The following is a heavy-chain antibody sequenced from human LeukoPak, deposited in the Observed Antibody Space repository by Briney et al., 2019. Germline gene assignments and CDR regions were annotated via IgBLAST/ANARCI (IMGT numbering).Heavy chain of an antibody. J-gene: IGHJ4*02. CDR2: ISSSGRTI. V-gene: IGHV3-11*01. CDR3: ARGRGHSYGFAY. D-gene: IGHD5-18*01. CDR1: GFTFTDYY. Sequence: PGGSPRLPCADSGFTFTDYYMSWIRQAPGEGREWVSYISSSGRTIYYADSVRGRFTISRDNAKNSLYLHINSLRAEDTAVYYCARGRGHSYGFAYWGQGTLVTVSS.